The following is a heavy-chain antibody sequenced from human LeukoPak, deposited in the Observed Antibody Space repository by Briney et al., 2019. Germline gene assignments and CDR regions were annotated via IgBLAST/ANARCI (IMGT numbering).Heavy chain of an antibody. CDR1: GFPFSSYA. CDR3: AKGGYDYIEVGYFDY. J-gene: IGHJ4*02. V-gene: IGHV3-23*01. Sequence: GSLRLSCAASGFPFSSYAMSWVRQTPGKGLEWVSLIIGSVASTYYADSVKGRFTISRDNSKNTLYLQMNSLRADDTAVYFCAKGGYDYIEVGYFDYWGQGTLVTVSS. D-gene: IGHD5-12*01. CDR2: IIGSVAST.